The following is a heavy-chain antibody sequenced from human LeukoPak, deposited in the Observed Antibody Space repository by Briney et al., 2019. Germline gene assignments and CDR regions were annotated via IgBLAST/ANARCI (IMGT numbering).Heavy chain of an antibody. V-gene: IGHV3-11*01. D-gene: IGHD6-19*01. Sequence: PGGSLRLSCAASGFTFSDDYMSWIRQTPGKGLKYIAYISTSGSSTYYADSVRGRFTISRDNTEKSLHLQMNTLRAEDTGVYYCARAGFSSGWYVGHWGQGTLVTVSS. CDR1: GFTFSDDY. CDR3: ARAGFSSGWYVGH. CDR2: ISTSGSST. J-gene: IGHJ4*02.